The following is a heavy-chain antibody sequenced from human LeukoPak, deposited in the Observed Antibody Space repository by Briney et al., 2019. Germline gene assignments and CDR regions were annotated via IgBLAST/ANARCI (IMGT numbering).Heavy chain of an antibody. J-gene: IGHJ4*02. CDR3: ARSWSGGYDY. D-gene: IGHD1-26*01. Sequence: SGGSLRLSCAASGFTFSRYWMIWVRQAPGKGLEWVANIKQDGSEKYYVDSVEGRFTISRDNTKNSLYLQMNSLRAEDTAVYYCARSWSGGYDYWGQGTLVTVSS. V-gene: IGHV3-7*01. CDR2: IKQDGSEK. CDR1: GFTFSRYW.